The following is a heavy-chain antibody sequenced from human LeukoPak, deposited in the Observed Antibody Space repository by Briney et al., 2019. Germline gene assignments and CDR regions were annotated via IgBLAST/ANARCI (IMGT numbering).Heavy chain of an antibody. Sequence: GESLKISCKGSGYSFTSYWIGWVRQMPGKGLEWMGIIYPGDSDTRYSPSFQGQVTISADKSISTAYLQWSSLKASDTAMYYCARLAYYGSGSCQHFDYWGQGTLVTVSS. V-gene: IGHV5-51*01. CDR1: GYSFTSYW. J-gene: IGHJ4*02. CDR3: ARLAYYGSGSCQHFDY. CDR2: IYPGDSDT. D-gene: IGHD3-10*01.